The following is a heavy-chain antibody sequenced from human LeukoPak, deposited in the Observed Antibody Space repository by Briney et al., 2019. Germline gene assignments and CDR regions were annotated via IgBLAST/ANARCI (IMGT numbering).Heavy chain of an antibody. Sequence: GGSLRLSCAASGFTFSSYWMHWVRQAPGKGLVWVSRINSDGSSTSYADSVKGRFTISRDNAKNTLYLQMNSLRAEDTAVYYRAKAYCSSTSCPSDYWGQGTLVTVSS. D-gene: IGHD2-2*01. CDR3: AKAYCSSTSCPSDY. CDR2: INSDGSST. CDR1: GFTFSSYW. V-gene: IGHV3-74*01. J-gene: IGHJ4*02.